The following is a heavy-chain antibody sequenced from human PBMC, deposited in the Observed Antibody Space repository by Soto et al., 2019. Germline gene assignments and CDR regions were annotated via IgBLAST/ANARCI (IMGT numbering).Heavy chain of an antibody. D-gene: IGHD5-12*01. Sequence: PGGSLRLSCATSGFTFDDYAMHWVRQIPGKGLEWVSGINWNSETVGYADSVKGRFTISRDSAKNSLYLQMTTLRPEDTALYFCARDQDLGGYDLHPMYGLDVWGQRTTVTVSS. V-gene: IGHV3-9*01. CDR1: GFTFDDYA. J-gene: IGHJ6*02. CDR3: ARDQDLGGYDLHPMYGLDV. CDR2: INWNSETV.